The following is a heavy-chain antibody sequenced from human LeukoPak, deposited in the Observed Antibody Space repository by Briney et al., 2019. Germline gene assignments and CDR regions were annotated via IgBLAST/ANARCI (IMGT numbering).Heavy chain of an antibody. CDR3: ARAPALYCDFWSGYYATALFDY. D-gene: IGHD3-3*01. Sequence: AASVKVSCKVSGYTFTSYGISWVRQAPGEGLEWMGWIRAYNGNTNYAQKMQGRVIITTDTSTRTACMEARSLRSHRTSVYFSARAPALYCDFWSGYYATALFDYWGQGTLVTVSS. CDR2: IRAYNGNT. J-gene: IGHJ4*02. CDR1: GYTFTSYG. V-gene: IGHV1-18*01.